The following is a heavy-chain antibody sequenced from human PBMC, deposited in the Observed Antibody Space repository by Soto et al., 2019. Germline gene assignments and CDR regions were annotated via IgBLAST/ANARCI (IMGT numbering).Heavy chain of an antibody. D-gene: IGHD2-15*01. CDR3: ARDELLSYYYGMDV. J-gene: IGHJ6*02. CDR1: GFTFGSYS. Sequence: GGSLRLSCIVSGFTFGSYSMNWVRQAPGKGLEWVSSISSSSSYIYYADSVKGRFTISRDNAKNSLYLQMNSLRAEDTAVYYCARDELLSYYYGMDVWGQGTTVTVSS. CDR2: ISSSSSYI. V-gene: IGHV3-21*01.